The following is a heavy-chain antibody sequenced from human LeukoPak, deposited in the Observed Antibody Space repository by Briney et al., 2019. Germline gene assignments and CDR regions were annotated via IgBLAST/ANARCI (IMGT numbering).Heavy chain of an antibody. J-gene: IGHJ4*02. Sequence: ASVKVSCKASGGTFSSYAISWVRQAPGQGLEWMGGIIPIFGTANYAQKSQGRVTITTDESTSTAYMELSSLRSEDTAVYYCAFYGDFKFDYWGQGTLVTVSS. V-gene: IGHV1-69*05. D-gene: IGHD4-17*01. CDR2: IIPIFGTA. CDR3: AFYGDFKFDY. CDR1: GGTFSSYA.